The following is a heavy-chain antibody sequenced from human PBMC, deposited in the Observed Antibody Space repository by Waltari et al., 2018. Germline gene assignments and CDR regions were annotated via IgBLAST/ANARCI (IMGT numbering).Heavy chain of an antibody. Sequence: EVQLVQSGAEVKKSGESLKISCQGSGDSFNTHWIAWMRQMPGKGLEWMGFIYPSDSDTRYSPSFQGQVNISVDKSTNTAYLQWRSLKASDTAMYYCARRVRGKYNWFDPWGQGTQVTVSS. CDR3: ARRVRGKYNWFDP. D-gene: IGHD1-26*01. CDR2: IYPSDSDT. V-gene: IGHV5-51*01. J-gene: IGHJ5*02. CDR1: GDSFNTHW.